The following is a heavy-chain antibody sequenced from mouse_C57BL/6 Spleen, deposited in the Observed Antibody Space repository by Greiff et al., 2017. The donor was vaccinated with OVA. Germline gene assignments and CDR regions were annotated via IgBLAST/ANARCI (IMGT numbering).Heavy chain of an antibody. D-gene: IGHD1-1*01. J-gene: IGHJ4*01. Sequence: VQLQESGAELVRPGASVTLSCKASGYTFTDYEMHWVKQTPVHGLEWIGAIDPETGGTAYNQKFKGKAILTADKSSSTAYMELRSLTSEDSAVYYCTRQGYGSSYGAMDYWGQGTSVTVSS. CDR1: GYTFTDYE. CDR2: IDPETGGT. V-gene: IGHV1-15*01. CDR3: TRQGYGSSYGAMDY.